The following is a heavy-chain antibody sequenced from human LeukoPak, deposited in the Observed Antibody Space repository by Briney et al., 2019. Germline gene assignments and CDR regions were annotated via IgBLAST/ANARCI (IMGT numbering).Heavy chain of an antibody. Sequence: SETLSLTCTVSGGSISSYYWSWIRQPPGKGLEWIGYIYYSGSTNYNPSLKSRVTISVDTSKNQFSLKLSSVTAADTAVYYCARDHPSGSYSFDYWGQGTLVTVSS. J-gene: IGHJ4*02. D-gene: IGHD1-26*01. CDR2: IYYSGST. CDR1: GGSISSYY. V-gene: IGHV4-59*01. CDR3: ARDHPSGSYSFDY.